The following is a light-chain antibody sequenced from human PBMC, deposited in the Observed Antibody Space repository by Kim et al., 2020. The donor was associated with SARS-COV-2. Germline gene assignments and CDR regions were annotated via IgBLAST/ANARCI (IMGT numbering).Light chain of an antibody. CDR3: CSYQGSWV. Sequence: SPGQSFTISCTGTSSDIGSHNLVSWYQQHPGIAPNLMIYEVSKRPSGVSNRFSGSKSGNTASLTISGLQAEDEADYYCCSYQGSWVFGGGTQLTVL. V-gene: IGLV2-23*02. CDR1: SSDIGSHNL. CDR2: EVS. J-gene: IGLJ3*02.